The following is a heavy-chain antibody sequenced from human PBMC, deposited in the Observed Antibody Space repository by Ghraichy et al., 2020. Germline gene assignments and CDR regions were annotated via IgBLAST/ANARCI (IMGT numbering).Heavy chain of an antibody. CDR1: GFTFSSYS. D-gene: IGHD3-10*01. Sequence: GGSLRLSCAASGFTFSSYSMNWVRQAPGKGLEWVSSISSSSSYIYYADSVKGRFTISRDNAKNSLYLQMNSLRAEDTAVYYCARDGMVRGVILDYWGQGTLVTVSS. CDR2: ISSSSSYI. V-gene: IGHV3-21*01. J-gene: IGHJ4*02. CDR3: ARDGMVRGVILDY.